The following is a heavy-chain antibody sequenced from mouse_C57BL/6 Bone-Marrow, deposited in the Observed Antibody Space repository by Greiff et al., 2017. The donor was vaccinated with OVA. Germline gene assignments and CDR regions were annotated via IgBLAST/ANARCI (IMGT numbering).Heavy chain of an antibody. CDR2: ISDGGSYT. CDR1: GFTFSSYA. V-gene: IGHV5-4*03. Sequence: EVMLVESGGGLVKPGGSLKLSCAASGFTFSSYAMSWVRQTPEKRLEWVATISDGGSYTYYPDNVKGRFTISRDNAKNNLYLQMSHLKSEDTAMYYCARGLYYYGSSHYYAMDYWGQGTSVTVSS. CDR3: ARGLYYYGSSHYYAMDY. D-gene: IGHD1-1*01. J-gene: IGHJ4*01.